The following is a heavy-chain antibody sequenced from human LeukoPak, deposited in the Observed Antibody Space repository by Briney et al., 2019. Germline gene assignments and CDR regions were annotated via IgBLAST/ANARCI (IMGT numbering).Heavy chain of an antibody. V-gene: IGHV3-23*01. CDR3: AKDLGDYVWGSYRYTGAFDI. D-gene: IGHD3-16*02. J-gene: IGHJ3*02. CDR2: ISGSGGST. CDR1: GFTFSSYA. Sequence: PGGSLRLSCAASGFTFSSYAMSWVRQAPGKGLEWVSAISGSGGSTYYADSVTGRFTISRDNSKNTLYLQMNSLRAEDTAVYYCAKDLGDYVWGSYRYTGAFDIWGQGTMVTVSS.